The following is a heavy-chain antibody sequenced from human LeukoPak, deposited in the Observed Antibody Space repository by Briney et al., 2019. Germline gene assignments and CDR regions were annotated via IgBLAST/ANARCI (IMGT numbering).Heavy chain of an antibody. CDR2: IYSGGGT. D-gene: IGHD3-22*01. Sequence: GGSLRLSCAASEFTVSSNYMSWVRQAPGKGLEWVSTIYSGGGTYYADSVKGRFTISRDNSRNTLYLQMNSLRAEDTVVYYCARDRDYYDSSGYHYWGQGTLVTVSS. V-gene: IGHV3-53*01. CDR1: EFTVSSNY. CDR3: ARDRDYYDSSGYHY. J-gene: IGHJ4*02.